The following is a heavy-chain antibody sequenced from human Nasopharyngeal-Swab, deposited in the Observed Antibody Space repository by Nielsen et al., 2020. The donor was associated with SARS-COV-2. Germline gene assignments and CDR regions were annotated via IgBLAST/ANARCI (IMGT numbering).Heavy chain of an antibody. V-gene: IGHV4-39*07. CDR2: IYYSGST. Sequence: WIRQPPGKGLEWIGSIYYSGSTYYNPSLKSRVTISVDTSKNQFSMKMRSVTAADTAVYYCASLGGSIFVGGFNYFDYWGQGTLVTVSS. D-gene: IGHD3-3*01. CDR3: ASLGGSIFVGGFNYFDY. J-gene: IGHJ4*02.